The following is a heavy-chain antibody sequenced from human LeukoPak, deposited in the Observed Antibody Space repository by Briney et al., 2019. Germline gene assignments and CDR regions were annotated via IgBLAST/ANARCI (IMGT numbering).Heavy chain of an antibody. CDR2: ISGSGGST. Sequence: GGSPRLSCAASGFTFSSYAMSWVRQAPGKGLEWVSAISGSGGSTYYADSVKGRFTISRDNSKNTLYLQMNSLRAEDTAVYYCAKGERGNWNHFDSWGQGALVTVSS. CDR3: AKGERGNWNHFDS. V-gene: IGHV3-23*01. CDR1: GFTFSSYA. J-gene: IGHJ4*02. D-gene: IGHD1-1*01.